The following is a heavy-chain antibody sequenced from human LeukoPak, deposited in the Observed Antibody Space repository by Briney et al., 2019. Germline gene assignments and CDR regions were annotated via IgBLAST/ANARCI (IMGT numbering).Heavy chain of an antibody. D-gene: IGHD6-19*01. CDR1: GFTFSSYA. CDR2: ISSNGGST. V-gene: IGHV3-64D*09. CDR3: VRRRRYSSGSSEPYYFDY. J-gene: IGHJ4*02. Sequence: GGSLRLSCSASGFTFSSYAMHWVRQAPGKGLEYVSAISSNGGSTYYADSVKGRFTISRDNSKNTLYLQMSSLRAEDTAVYYCVRRRRYSSGSSEPYYFDYWGQGTLVTVSS.